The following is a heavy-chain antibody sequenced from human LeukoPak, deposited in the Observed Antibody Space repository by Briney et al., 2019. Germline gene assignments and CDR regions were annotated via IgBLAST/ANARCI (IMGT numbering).Heavy chain of an antibody. D-gene: IGHD5-12*01. CDR3: ARDGYDNWFDP. V-gene: IGHV4-61*09. Sequence: PSQTLSLTCTVSGGSIRSGSYYWSWIRQPAGKGLEWIGHIHTSGSTNDNPSLKSRVTISVDTSKNQFSLILSSVTAADTAVYYCARDGYDNWFDPWGQGTLVTVSS. J-gene: IGHJ5*02. CDR1: GGSIRSGSYY. CDR2: IHTSGST.